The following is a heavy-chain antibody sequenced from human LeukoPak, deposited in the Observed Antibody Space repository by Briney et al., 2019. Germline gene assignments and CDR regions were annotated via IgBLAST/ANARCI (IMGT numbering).Heavy chain of an antibody. J-gene: IGHJ3*02. CDR3: ARVPTYYGSGSYYPDAFDI. CDR2: IYSGGST. V-gene: IGHV3-66*01. Sequence: GGSLRLSCAASGFTGSSNYMSWVRQAPGKGLEWVSVIYSGGSTYYADSVKGRFTISRDNSRNTLYLQMNSLRAEDTAVYYCARVPTYYGSGSYYPDAFDIWGQGTMVTVSS. CDR1: GFTGSSNY. D-gene: IGHD3-10*01.